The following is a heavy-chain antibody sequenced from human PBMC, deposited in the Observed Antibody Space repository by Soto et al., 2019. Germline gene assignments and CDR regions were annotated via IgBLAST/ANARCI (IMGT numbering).Heavy chain of an antibody. D-gene: IGHD3-22*01. CDR2: IKQDGSEK. V-gene: IGHV3-7*01. CDR1: GFTFSSYW. J-gene: IGHJ4*02. CDR3: ANAPYYYDSSGYTAYYFDY. Sequence: PGGSLRLSCAASGFTFSSYWMSWVRQAPGKGLEWVANIKQDGSEKYYVDSVKGRFTISRDNAKNSLYLQMNSLRAEDTAVYYCANAPYYYDSSGYTAYYFDYWGQGTLVTISS.